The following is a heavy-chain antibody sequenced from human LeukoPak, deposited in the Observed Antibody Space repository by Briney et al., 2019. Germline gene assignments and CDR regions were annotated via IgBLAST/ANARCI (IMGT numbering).Heavy chain of an antibody. V-gene: IGHV4-4*07. D-gene: IGHD2-21*02. Sequence: SETLSLTCTVSGGSISSYYWSWIRQPAGKGLEWIGRIYTSGSTNYNPSLESRVTISVDKSMNQFSLKLSSVTAADTAVYYCASQDPYCGGDCYLEYYFDYWGQGTLVTVSS. CDR1: GGSISSYY. J-gene: IGHJ4*02. CDR3: ASQDPYCGGDCYLEYYFDY. CDR2: IYTSGST.